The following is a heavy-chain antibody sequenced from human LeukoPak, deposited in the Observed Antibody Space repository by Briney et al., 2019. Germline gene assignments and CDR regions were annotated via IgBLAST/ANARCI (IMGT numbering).Heavy chain of an antibody. V-gene: IGHV3-21*01. CDR3: ARDLRSGSRDGFKDDY. CDR1: GFTFSSYS. J-gene: IGHJ4*02. D-gene: IGHD5-24*01. CDR2: ISSSSKYI. Sequence: PGGSLRLSCAASGFTFSSYSMNWVRQAPGKGLEWVSSISSSSKYIYYADSVKGRFTISRDNAKNSLYLQMNSLRAEDTAVYYCARDLRSGSRDGFKDDYWGQGTLVTVSS.